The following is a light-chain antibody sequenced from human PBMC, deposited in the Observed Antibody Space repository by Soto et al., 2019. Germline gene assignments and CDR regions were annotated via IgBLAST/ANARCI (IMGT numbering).Light chain of an antibody. CDR2: DAS. CDR1: QSVSSY. V-gene: IGKV3-11*01. J-gene: IGKJ4*01. CDR3: QQRSSSPLT. Sequence: EIVFTVSPATLSLSPGERATLSCRASQSVSSYLAWYQQKPGQAPRLLIYDASNRATGIPARFSGSGSGTDFTLTISSLEPEDFAVYYCQQRSSSPLTFGGGTKVDI.